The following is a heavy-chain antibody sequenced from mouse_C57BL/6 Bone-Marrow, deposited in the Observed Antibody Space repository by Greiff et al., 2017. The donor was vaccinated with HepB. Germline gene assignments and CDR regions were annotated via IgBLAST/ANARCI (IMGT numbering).Heavy chain of an antibody. D-gene: IGHD2-3*01. Sequence: QVHVKQSGAELVKPGASVKLSCKASGYTFTSYWMQWVKQRPGQGLAWIGEIDPSASYTNYNQKFKGKATLTVEPSSSTAYMQLSSLTSEDSAVYYCASEGDDGYPYYVDYWGQGTTLTVSS. J-gene: IGHJ2*01. CDR3: ASEGDDGYPYYVDY. CDR2: IDPSASYT. V-gene: IGHV1-50*01. CDR1: GYTFTSYW.